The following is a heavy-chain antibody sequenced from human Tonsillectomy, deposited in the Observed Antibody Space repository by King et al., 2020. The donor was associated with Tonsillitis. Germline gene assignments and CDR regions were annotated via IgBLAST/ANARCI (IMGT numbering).Heavy chain of an antibody. V-gene: IGHV3-43*01. CDR2: ISWDADTT. CDR1: GFIFNDYI. CDR3: TKGLGSYSLDY. D-gene: IGHD1-26*01. J-gene: IGHJ4*02. Sequence: VQLVESGGVVVQPGGSLRLSCAASGFIFNDYIMHWVRQPPGKGLEWVSLISWDADTTHYADSVKGRFTISRDNSKNSLFLQMNSLRSDDTALYYCTKGLGSYSLDYWGQGSLVTVSS.